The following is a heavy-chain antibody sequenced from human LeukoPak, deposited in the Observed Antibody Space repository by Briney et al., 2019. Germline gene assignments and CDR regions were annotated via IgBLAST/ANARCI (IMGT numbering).Heavy chain of an antibody. CDR2: IYNGGNT. J-gene: IGHJ4*02. V-gene: IGHV3-66*01. CDR1: GFTFNNYV. CDR3: AKDSGYSGYALDY. Sequence: HTGGSLRLSCAASGFTFNNYVMSWVRQAPGKGLEWISLIYNGGNTYYADSVKGRFSISRDNSKNRLYLQMHSLRAEDTAIYYCAKDSGYSGYALDYWGQGTLVTVFS. D-gene: IGHD5-12*01.